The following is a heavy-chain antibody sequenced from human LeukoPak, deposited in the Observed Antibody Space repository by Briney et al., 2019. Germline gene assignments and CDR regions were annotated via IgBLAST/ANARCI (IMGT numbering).Heavy chain of an antibody. V-gene: IGHV3-74*01. J-gene: IGHJ4*02. Sequence: GGSLRLSCAASGFTFSSYWMHWVRQAPGKGLVWVSRINSDGSSTSYADSVKGRFTISRDNAKNTLYLQMNSLRAEDTAVYYCAREAVGATTVNAIDYWGQGTLVTVSS. D-gene: IGHD1-26*01. CDR3: AREAVGATTVNAIDY. CDR2: INSDGSST. CDR1: GFTFSSYW.